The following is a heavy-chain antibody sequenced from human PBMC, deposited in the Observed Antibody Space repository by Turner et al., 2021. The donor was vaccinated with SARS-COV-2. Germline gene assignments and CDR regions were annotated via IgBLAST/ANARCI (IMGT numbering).Heavy chain of an antibody. D-gene: IGHD2-21*02. J-gene: IGHJ4*02. CDR3: ATGYAYCGGGCSIDF. CDR2: FDPEDAKT. V-gene: IGHV1-24*01. CDR1: GSTPTELS. Sequence: QVQLVQSGAEAKKPGASVKVSCKVSGSTPTELSMHWVRQAPGKGLEWMGGFDPEDAKTIYAQKFQGRVTMTEDTSTDTAYMEQSSLRSEDTAVYYCATGYAYCGGGCSIDFWGQGTLVTVSS.